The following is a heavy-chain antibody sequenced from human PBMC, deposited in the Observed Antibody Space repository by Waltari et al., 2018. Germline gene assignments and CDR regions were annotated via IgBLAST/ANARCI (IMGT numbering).Heavy chain of an antibody. J-gene: IGHJ4*02. CDR2: INSDGSTT. V-gene: IGHV3-74*01. CDR1: GFTFSNSW. D-gene: IGHD3-22*01. CDR3: ARAGYYRFDY. Sequence: EVQLVESGGGLVQPGGSLRLSCEGSGFTFSNSWVHWVRQAPGKGLGWLSRINSDGSTTNYADSVKGRFTISRDNAKNTLYLEMNSLRAEDTAVYYCARAGYYRFDYWGQGTLVTVSS.